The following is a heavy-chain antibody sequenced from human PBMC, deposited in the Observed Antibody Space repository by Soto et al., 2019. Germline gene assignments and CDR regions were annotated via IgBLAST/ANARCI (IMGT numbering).Heavy chain of an antibody. J-gene: IGHJ6*02. D-gene: IGHD2-8*01. CDR1: GGTFSSYA. Sequence: VQLVQSGAEVKKPGSSVKVSCKAAGGTFSSYAISWVRQAPGQGLEWMGGIIPIFGTANYAQKFQGRVTITADESTSTVYMELSILRSEDTAVYYCARGNDVVLMVYATSYYYGMYVWGQGTTVTVSS. CDR2: IIPIFGTA. CDR3: ARGNDVVLMVYATSYYYGMYV. V-gene: IGHV1-69*01.